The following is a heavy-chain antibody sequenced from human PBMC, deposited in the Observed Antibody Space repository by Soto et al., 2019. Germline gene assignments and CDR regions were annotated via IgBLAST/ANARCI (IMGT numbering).Heavy chain of an antibody. CDR2: IYYSGST. CDR3: ARARGDDNWFDP. CDR1: GGSISSGGYY. Sequence: TLSLTCTVSGGSISSGGYYWSWIRQHPGKGLEWIGYIYYSGSTYYNPSLKSRVTISVDTSKNQFSLKLSSVTAADTAVYYCARARGDDNWFDPRGQGTLVTVSS. V-gene: IGHV4-31*03. J-gene: IGHJ5*02. D-gene: IGHD2-21*02.